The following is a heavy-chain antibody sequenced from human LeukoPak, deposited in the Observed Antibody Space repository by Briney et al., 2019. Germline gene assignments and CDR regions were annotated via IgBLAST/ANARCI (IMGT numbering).Heavy chain of an antibody. Sequence: GGSLRLSCAASGFSFSGYSMNWVRQAPGKGLEWVSFISKSGSNIYYADSVRGRFTISRDNDGNSLYLQMNSLRDEDTALYYCASLHHLPRGGVAVTISWGQGTLVTVSS. D-gene: IGHD6-19*01. CDR3: ASLHHLPRGGVAVTIS. CDR2: ISKSGSNI. J-gene: IGHJ5*02. V-gene: IGHV3-48*02. CDR1: GFSFSGYS.